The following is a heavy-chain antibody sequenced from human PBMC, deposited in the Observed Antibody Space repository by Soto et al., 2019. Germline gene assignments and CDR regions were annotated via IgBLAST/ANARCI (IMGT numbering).Heavy chain of an antibody. D-gene: IGHD3-22*01. CDR1: GFTFTSSA. Sequence: QMQLVQSGPEVKKPGTSVKVSCKASGFTFTSSAVQLVRQARGQRLEWIGWIVVGSGNTNYAQKFQERVTITRDMSTSTAYMELSSLRSEDTAVYYCAASPDSSGYFDYWGQGTLVTVSS. J-gene: IGHJ4*02. CDR2: IVVGSGNT. V-gene: IGHV1-58*01. CDR3: AASPDSSGYFDY.